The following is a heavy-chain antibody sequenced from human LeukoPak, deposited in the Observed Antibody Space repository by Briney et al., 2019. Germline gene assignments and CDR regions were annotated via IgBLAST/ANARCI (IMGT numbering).Heavy chain of an antibody. J-gene: IGHJ4*02. CDR3: ARSRIWSGYYLGVFDY. V-gene: IGHV1-69*13. Sequence: SVKVSCKASGGTLSSYAISWVRQAPGQGLEWMGGIIPIFGTANYAQKFQGRVTITADESTSTAYMELSSLRSEDTAVYYCARSRIWSGYYLGVFDYWGQGTLVTVSS. D-gene: IGHD3-3*01. CDR1: GGTLSSYA. CDR2: IIPIFGTA.